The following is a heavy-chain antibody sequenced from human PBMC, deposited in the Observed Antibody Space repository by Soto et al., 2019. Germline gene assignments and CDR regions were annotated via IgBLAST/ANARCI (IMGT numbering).Heavy chain of an antibody. V-gene: IGHV1-8*01. J-gene: IGHJ6*02. Sequence: ASVKVSCKASGYTFTSYDINWVRQATGQGLGWMGWMNPNSGNTGYAQKFQGRVTMTRNTSISTAYMELSSLRSEDTAVYYCARDSSSSGMIYGMDVWGQGTTVTVSS. CDR1: GYTFTSYD. CDR3: ARDSSSSGMIYGMDV. D-gene: IGHD6-6*01. CDR2: MNPNSGNT.